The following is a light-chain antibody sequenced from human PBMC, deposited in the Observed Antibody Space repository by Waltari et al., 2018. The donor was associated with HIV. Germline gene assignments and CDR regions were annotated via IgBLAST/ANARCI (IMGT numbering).Light chain of an antibody. CDR3: KSFSTSNTYV. CDR1: RSDVVSFNS. V-gene: IGLV2-14*01. CDR2: DVN. J-gene: IGLJ1*01. Sequence: QSALTQPASVSGSPGQSITISCTGTRSDVVSFNSVSWYPQHPGKAPKVIIYDVNNGPSGVSNHFSVSKSGYTASLTISGLRAEDEADYYCKSFSTSNTYVFGSGTRVTVL.